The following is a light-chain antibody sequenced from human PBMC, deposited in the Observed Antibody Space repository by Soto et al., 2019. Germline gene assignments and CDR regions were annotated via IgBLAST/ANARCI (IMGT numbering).Light chain of an antibody. CDR3: QQYRDWPPYT. V-gene: IGKV3-15*01. J-gene: IGKJ2*01. Sequence: EIVLTQSPGTLSLSPGERATLSCRASQSVSSNLAWYQQKPGQAPRLLMYGASTRATGIPARFSGSGSGTEFTLAISSLQSEDFAVYYCQQYRDWPPYTFGQGTKLEIK. CDR1: QSVSSN. CDR2: GAS.